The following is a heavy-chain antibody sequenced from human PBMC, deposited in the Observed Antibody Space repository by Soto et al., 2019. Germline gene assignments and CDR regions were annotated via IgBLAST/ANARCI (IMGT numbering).Heavy chain of an antibody. D-gene: IGHD3-3*01. CDR3: ARGYPGALLYYAFWSGYDY. J-gene: IGHJ4*02. CDR1: GGSISSYY. CDR2: IYYSGST. Sequence: PSETLSLTCTVSGGSISSYYWSWIRQPPGKGLEWIGYIYYSGSTNYNPSLKSRVTISVDTSKNQFSLKLSSVTAADTAVYYCARGYPGALLYYAFWSGYDYWGQVTLVTVSS. V-gene: IGHV4-59*01.